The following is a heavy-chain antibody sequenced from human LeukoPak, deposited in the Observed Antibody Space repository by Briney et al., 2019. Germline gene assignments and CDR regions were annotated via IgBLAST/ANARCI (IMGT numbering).Heavy chain of an antibody. Sequence: GASVKVSCKASGYTFTSYGISWVRQAPGQGLEWMGWISAYNGNTNYAQKLQGRVTMTTDTSTGTAYMELRSLRSDDTAVYYCARDLITFGGVTPNDYWGQGTLVTVSS. D-gene: IGHD3-16*01. J-gene: IGHJ4*02. V-gene: IGHV1-18*01. CDR3: ARDLITFGGVTPNDY. CDR1: GYTFTSYG. CDR2: ISAYNGNT.